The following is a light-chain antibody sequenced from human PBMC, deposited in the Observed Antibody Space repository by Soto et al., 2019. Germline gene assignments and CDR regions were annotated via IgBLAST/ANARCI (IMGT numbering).Light chain of an antibody. V-gene: IGLV2-18*02. CDR3: SSYTSSSTYV. CDR1: SSDVGSYNR. Sequence: QSVLTQPPSVSGSPGQSVTISCTGTSSDVGSYNRVSWYQQPPGSAPKLMIYEVSNRPSGVPDRFSGSKSGNMAPLTISGLQAEDEADYYCSSYTSSSTYVFGTGTKLTVL. CDR2: EVS. J-gene: IGLJ1*01.